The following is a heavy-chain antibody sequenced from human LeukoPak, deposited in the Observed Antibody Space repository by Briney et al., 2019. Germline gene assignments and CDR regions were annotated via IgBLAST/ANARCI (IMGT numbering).Heavy chain of an antibody. Sequence: GGSLRLSCAASGFTFDDYAMHWVRHAPGKGLEWVSGISWNSGSIGYADSVKGRFTISRDNAKNSLYLQMNSLRAEDTALYYCAKMANRYSSSWYYFDYWGQGTLVTVSS. CDR3: AKMANRYSSSWYYFDY. CDR2: ISWNSGSI. V-gene: IGHV3-9*01. CDR1: GFTFDDYA. J-gene: IGHJ4*02. D-gene: IGHD6-13*01.